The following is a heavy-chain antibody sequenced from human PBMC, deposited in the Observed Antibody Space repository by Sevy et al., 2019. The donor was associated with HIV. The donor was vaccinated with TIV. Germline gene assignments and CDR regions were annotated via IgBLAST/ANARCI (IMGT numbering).Heavy chain of an antibody. D-gene: IGHD2-15*01. CDR3: ARGYCGGGSCTAFDP. J-gene: IGHJ5*02. Sequence: GESLKISCAASGFSISNNYTAWVRQAPGKGLEWVSVMYSGGSPYYADSVKGLFALSRDMSKNTVYLQMNSLRAEDTAVYYCARGYCGGGSCTAFDPWGQGTLVTVSS. CDR1: GFSISNNY. V-gene: IGHV3-53*01. CDR2: MYSGGSP.